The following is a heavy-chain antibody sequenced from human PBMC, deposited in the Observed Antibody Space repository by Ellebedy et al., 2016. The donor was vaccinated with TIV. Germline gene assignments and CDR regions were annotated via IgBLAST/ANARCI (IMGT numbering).Heavy chain of an antibody. CDR2: INWNGGST. J-gene: IGHJ3*02. D-gene: IGHD4-23*01. V-gene: IGHV3-20*04. Sequence: GESLKISCAASGFTFDDYGMSWVRQAPGKGLEWVSVINWNGGSTGYADYVKGRFTISRDNAKNSLYLQMNSLRAEDTSLYYCARDSSVVMASDAFDIWGQGTMVTVSS. CDR1: GFTFDDYG. CDR3: ARDSSVVMASDAFDI.